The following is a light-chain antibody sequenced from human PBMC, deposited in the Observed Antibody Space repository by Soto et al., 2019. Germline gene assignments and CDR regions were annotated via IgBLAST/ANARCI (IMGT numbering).Light chain of an antibody. CDR3: QQYGSSLSIT. V-gene: IGKV3-20*01. Sequence: EIVLTQSPGTLSLSPGERVTLSCRASQSVSSSYLAWYQQKPGQAPRLLIYGASSSATGIPDRFSGSGSGTDFTLTISRLEPEDFAVYYCQQYGSSLSITFGQGTRLENK. J-gene: IGKJ5*01. CDR2: GAS. CDR1: QSVSSSY.